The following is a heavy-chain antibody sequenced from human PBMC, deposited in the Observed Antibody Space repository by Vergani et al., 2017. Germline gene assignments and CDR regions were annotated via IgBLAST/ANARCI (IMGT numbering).Heavy chain of an antibody. Sequence: VELLESGGGLAPPGGSLRVSCSASGFRVTTYYMSLFRQAPGKGLEWVSVIKSDGRTSYAESVRGRFTISRDTSRNAVYLQMNILRVEDTGVYYCTRSECSGTTCYGHYFDLWGHGILVTVSS. CDR2: IKSDGRT. D-gene: IGHD2-15*01. V-gene: IGHV3-66*02. CDR3: TRSECSGTTCYGHYFDL. CDR1: GFRVTTYY. J-gene: IGHJ4*01.